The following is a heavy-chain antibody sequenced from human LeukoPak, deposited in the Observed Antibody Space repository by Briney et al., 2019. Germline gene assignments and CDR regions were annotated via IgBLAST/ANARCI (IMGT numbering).Heavy chain of an antibody. D-gene: IGHD6-6*01. CDR3: ARLVPETASLDY. CDR2: IYYSGST. J-gene: IGHJ4*02. V-gene: IGHV4-59*08. Sequence: SETLSLTCTVSGGSISSYYWSWLRQPPGKGLEWIGYIYYSGSTNYNPSLKSRVSTSVDTSKKQFSLKLSSATVADTAVYYCARLVPETASLDYWGQETLVTVSS. CDR1: GGSISSYY.